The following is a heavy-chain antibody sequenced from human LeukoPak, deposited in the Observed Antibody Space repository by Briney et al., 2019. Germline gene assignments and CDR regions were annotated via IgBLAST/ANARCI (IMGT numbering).Heavy chain of an antibody. V-gene: IGHV3-30-3*01. J-gene: IGHJ4*02. Sequence: GGSLRLSCAASGFTFSSYAMHWVRQAPGKGLEWVAVISYDGSNKYYADSVKGRFTISRDNSKNTLYLQMSSLRAEDTAVYYCLREMMISDYWGQGTLVTVSS. CDR2: ISYDGSNK. CDR3: LREMMISDY. D-gene: IGHD5-24*01. CDR1: GFTFSSYA.